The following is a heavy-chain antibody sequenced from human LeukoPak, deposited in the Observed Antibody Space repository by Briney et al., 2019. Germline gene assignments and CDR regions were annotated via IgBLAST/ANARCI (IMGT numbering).Heavy chain of an antibody. CDR2: INHSGST. V-gene: IGHV4-34*01. Sequence: PSETLSLTCAVYGGSFSGYYWSWIRQPPGKGLEWIGEINHSGSTNYNPSLKSRVTISVDTSKNQFPLKLSSVTAADTAVYYCARERPPYYYGSGSYRALDIWGQGTMVTVSS. D-gene: IGHD3-10*01. CDR1: GGSFSGYY. J-gene: IGHJ3*02. CDR3: ARERPPYYYGSGSYRALDI.